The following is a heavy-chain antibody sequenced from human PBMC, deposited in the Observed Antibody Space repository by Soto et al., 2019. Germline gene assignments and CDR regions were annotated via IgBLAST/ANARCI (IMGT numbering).Heavy chain of an antibody. CDR2: LSRGGGST. CDR1: GFTYSSHG. CDR3: ARDGQYRTDGFDI. V-gene: IGHV3-23*01. Sequence: EAQLLESGGELIQPGGSLRLSCAASGFTYSSHGMSWVRQAPGKGLECIAGLSRGGGSTYYADSVKGRFTISRDTSKNTLDLIMNRLRVEDTALYYCARDGQYRTDGFDIWGQGTMVTVSS. J-gene: IGHJ3*02. D-gene: IGHD5-12*01.